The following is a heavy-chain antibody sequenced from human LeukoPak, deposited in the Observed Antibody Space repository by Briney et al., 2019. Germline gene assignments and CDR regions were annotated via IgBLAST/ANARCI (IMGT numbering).Heavy chain of an antibody. CDR1: GYTFTSYG. CDR3: ARGATTRRDGYNSDY. CDR2: ISAYNGNT. V-gene: IGHV1-18*01. J-gene: IGHJ4*02. Sequence: ASVKVSCKASGYTFTSYGISWVRQAPGQGLEWMGWISAYNGNTNYAQKLQGRVTMTTDTSTSTAYMELRSLRSDDTAVYYCARGATTRRDGYNSDYWGQGTLVTVSS. D-gene: IGHD5-24*01.